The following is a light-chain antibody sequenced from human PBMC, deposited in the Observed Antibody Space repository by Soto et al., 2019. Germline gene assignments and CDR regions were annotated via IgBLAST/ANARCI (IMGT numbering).Light chain of an antibody. CDR2: GSN. CDR3: ATWDDTLNGWV. Sequence: QSVLTQPPSASGTPGQRVTISCSGSSSNIGSNAVNWYQQLPGTAPKLLIYGSNQRPSGVPDRFSGSKSGTSASLAISGLQSEDETDYYCATWDDTLNGWVFGGGTQLTVL. V-gene: IGLV1-44*01. CDR1: SSNIGSNA. J-gene: IGLJ3*02.